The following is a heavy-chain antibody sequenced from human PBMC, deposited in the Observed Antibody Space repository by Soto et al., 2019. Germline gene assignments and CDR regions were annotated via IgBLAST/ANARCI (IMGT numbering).Heavy chain of an antibody. CDR3: ARETYYYGSGSYYPYYYYYYYGMDV. V-gene: IGHV3-33*01. CDR1: GFTFSSYG. D-gene: IGHD3-10*01. CDR2: IWYDGSNK. J-gene: IGHJ6*02. Sequence: PGGSLRLSCAASGFTFSSYGMHWVRQAPGKGLEWVAVIWYDGSNKYYADSVKGRFTISRDNSKNTLYLQMNSLRAEDTAVYYCARETYYYGSGSYYPYYYYYYYGMDVWGQGTTVTVSS.